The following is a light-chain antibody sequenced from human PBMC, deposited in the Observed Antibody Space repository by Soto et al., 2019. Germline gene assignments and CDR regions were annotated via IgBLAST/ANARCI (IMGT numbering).Light chain of an antibody. Sequence: QTVVTQEPSFSVSPGGTVTLTCGLSSGSVSTNYYPSWYQQTPGQAPRTLIYSTNTRSSGVPDRFSGSILGNKAALTITGAQADDESDYYCVLYMGSGMSVFGGGTKVTVL. CDR2: STN. CDR3: VLYMGSGMSV. V-gene: IGLV8-61*01. CDR1: SGSVSTNYY. J-gene: IGLJ3*02.